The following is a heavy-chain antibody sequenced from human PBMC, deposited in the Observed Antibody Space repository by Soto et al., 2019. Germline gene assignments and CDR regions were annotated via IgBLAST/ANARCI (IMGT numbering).Heavy chain of an antibody. J-gene: IGHJ4*02. CDR2: IWYDGSNK. CDR3: ARGRGYYYDSSGYYSDY. Sequence: QVQLVESGGGVVQPGRSLRLSCAASGFTFSSYGMHWVRQAPGKGLEWVAVIWYDGSNKYYADSVKGRFTISRDNSKNKLYLQMNSLRAEDTAVYYCARGRGYYYDSSGYYSDYWGQGTLVTVSS. V-gene: IGHV3-33*01. D-gene: IGHD3-22*01. CDR1: GFTFSSYG.